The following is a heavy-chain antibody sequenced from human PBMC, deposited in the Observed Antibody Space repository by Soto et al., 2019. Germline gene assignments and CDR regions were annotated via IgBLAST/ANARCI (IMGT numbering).Heavy chain of an antibody. CDR1: GYSFTSHY. CDR2: IYPGGVNI. CDR3: ARDQSWHDLLGWFDP. D-gene: IGHD1-1*01. V-gene: IGHV1-46*03. J-gene: IGHJ5*02. Sequence: QVQLVQSGAEVKKPGASVKVSCKAIGYSFTSHYMHWVRQAPGQGLEWMGTIYPGGVNIAYAQKFQGRVTRTKETSTSTVYREWTSLTSEDTAVYYCARDQSWHDLLGWFDPWGQGTLVTVSS.